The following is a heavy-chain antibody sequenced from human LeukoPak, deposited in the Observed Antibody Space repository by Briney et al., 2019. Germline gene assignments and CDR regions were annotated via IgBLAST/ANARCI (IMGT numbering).Heavy chain of an antibody. CDR3: ARAPSEIGGYYPEYFRY. Sequence: GGSLRLSCAASGFTFSSYWMHWVRQAPGKGLVWVSRIKSDGSTNYADSVKGRFTISRDNAKNTVSLQMNSLRAEDTGVYYCARAPSEIGGYYPEYFRYWGQGTLVTVSS. V-gene: IGHV3-74*01. J-gene: IGHJ1*01. CDR1: GFTFSSYW. CDR2: IKSDGST. D-gene: IGHD3-22*01.